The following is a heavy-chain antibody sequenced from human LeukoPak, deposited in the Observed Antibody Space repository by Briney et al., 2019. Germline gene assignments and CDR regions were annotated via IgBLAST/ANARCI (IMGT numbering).Heavy chain of an antibody. J-gene: IGHJ6*03. Sequence: ASVKVSCKASGYTFTGYYMHWVRQAPGQGLEWMGWINPNSGGTNYAQKFQGRVTMTRDTSISTAYMGLSRLRSDDTAVYYCARGVATTNLPQYYYYMDVWGKGTTVTVSS. CDR3: ARGVATTNLPQYYYYMDV. CDR2: INPNSGGT. CDR1: GYTFTGYY. V-gene: IGHV1-2*02. D-gene: IGHD5-12*01.